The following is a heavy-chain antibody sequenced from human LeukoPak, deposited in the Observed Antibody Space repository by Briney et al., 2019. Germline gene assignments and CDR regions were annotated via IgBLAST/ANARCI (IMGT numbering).Heavy chain of an antibody. D-gene: IGHD3-22*01. J-gene: IGHJ1*01. V-gene: IGHV3-21*01. CDR2: ISTNSSYI. CDR1: GFTFGSYN. Sequence: KPGGSLRLSCAASGFTFGSYNMNWVSQAPGKGLEWVSSISTNSSYIYYADSVKGRFTISRDNAKKSLYLQMNSLRAGDTAVYYCARDGEDYYDSSGYPFHHWGQGTLVTVSS. CDR3: ARDGEDYYDSSGYPFHH.